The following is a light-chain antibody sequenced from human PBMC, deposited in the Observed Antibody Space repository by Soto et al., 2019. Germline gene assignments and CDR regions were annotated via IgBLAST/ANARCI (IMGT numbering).Light chain of an antibody. CDR2: DGS. CDR1: QSISSW. V-gene: IGKV1-5*01. CDR3: QQFNSYPIT. Sequence: DMQVTQSPSTLSASVGDTVTITCRASQSISSWLAWYQQKSGKAPKLLIHDGSTLQSGVPSRFSGSGSGTDFTLTISGLQPDDFATYYCQQFNSYPITFGQGTRLEIK. J-gene: IGKJ5*01.